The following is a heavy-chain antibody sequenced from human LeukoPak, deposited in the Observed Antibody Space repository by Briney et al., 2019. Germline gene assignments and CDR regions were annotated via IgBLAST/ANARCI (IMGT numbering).Heavy chain of an antibody. CDR2: INGAGSTT. Sequence: GGSLRLSCAASGFMFSSYAMSWVRQAPGKGLEWVSSINGAGSTTYYADTVKGRFAISRDTSENTLYRQINNLYLQVNSLRAEDTAVYYCAKDGDYYYDSSGYYLGDYWGQGTLVTVSS. CDR3: AKDGDYYYDSSGYYLGDY. D-gene: IGHD3-22*01. V-gene: IGHV3-23*01. CDR1: GFMFSSYA. J-gene: IGHJ4*02.